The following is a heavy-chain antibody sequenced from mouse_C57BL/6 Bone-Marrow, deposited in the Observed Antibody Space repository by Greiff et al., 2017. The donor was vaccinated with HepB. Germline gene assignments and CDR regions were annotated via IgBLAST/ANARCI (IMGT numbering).Heavy chain of an antibody. CDR3: AREYYGSGGFDY. CDR1: GFTFSDYG. CDR2: ISSGSSTI. Sequence: DVKLVESGGGLVKPGGSLKLSCAASGFTFSDYGMHWVRQAPEKGLEWVAYISSGSSTIYYADTVKGRFTISRDNAKNTLFLQMTSLRSEDTAMYYCAREYYGSGGFDYWGQGTTLTVSS. V-gene: IGHV5-17*01. J-gene: IGHJ2*01. D-gene: IGHD1-1*01.